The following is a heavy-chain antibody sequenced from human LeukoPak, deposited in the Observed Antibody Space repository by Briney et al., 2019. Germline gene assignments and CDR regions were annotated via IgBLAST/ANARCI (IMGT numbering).Heavy chain of an antibody. J-gene: IGHJ4*02. CDR3: AKDGLTTVVTWFDY. Sequence: GSLRLSCAASGFTFSSYAMSWVRQAPGKGLEWVSAISGSGDSTYYADSVKGRFTISRDTSKNTLYLQMNSLRAEDTAVYYCAKDGLTTVVTWFDYWGQGTLVTVSS. D-gene: IGHD4-23*01. CDR1: GFTFSSYA. V-gene: IGHV3-23*01. CDR2: ISGSGDST.